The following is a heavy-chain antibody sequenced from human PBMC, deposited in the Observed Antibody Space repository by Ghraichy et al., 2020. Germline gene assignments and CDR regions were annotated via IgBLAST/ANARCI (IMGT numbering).Heavy chain of an antibody. CDR2: ITSSSRTT. Sequence: GGSLRLSCVGSGFTFSAYTMNWVRQSPGKGLEWVSYITSSSRTTSYADSVKGRFTISRDNAQNLVYLQMNSLRDEDTAVYYCARGTKVERFFYYDGMDVWGQGTTVTVSS. D-gene: IGHD4-23*01. J-gene: IGHJ6*02. V-gene: IGHV3-48*02. CDR1: GFTFSAYT. CDR3: ARGTKVERFFYYDGMDV.